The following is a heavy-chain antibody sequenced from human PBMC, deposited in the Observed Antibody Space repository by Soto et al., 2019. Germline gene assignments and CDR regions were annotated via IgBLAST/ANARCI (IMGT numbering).Heavy chain of an antibody. CDR1: GFTFSSYA. Sequence: GESLKISCAASGFTFSSYAMHWVRQAPGKGLEWVAVISYDGSNKYYADSVKGRFTISRDNSKNTLYLQMNSLRAEDTAVYYCAREKLGGSPRGWFDPWGQGTLVTVSS. CDR3: AREKLGGSPRGWFDP. D-gene: IGHD1-26*01. CDR2: ISYDGSNK. J-gene: IGHJ5*02. V-gene: IGHV3-30-3*01.